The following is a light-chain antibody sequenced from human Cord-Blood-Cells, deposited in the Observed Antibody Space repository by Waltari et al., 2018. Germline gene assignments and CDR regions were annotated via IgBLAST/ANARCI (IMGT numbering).Light chain of an antibody. CDR2: DAS. Sequence: EIVLTQSPATLSLSPGERATLSHRASQCVSSYLAWYQQKPGQAPRLLIYDASNSATGIPARFSGNGSGTDFTLTISSLEPEDFAVYYCQQRSNWPPALTFGGGTKVEIK. CDR1: QCVSSY. CDR3: QQRSNWPPALT. J-gene: IGKJ4*01. V-gene: IGKV3-11*01.